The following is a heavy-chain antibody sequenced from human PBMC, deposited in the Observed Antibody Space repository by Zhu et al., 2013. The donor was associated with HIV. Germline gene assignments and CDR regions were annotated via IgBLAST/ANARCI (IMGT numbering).Heavy chain of an antibody. CDR2: INHSGST. V-gene: IGHV4-34*01. CDR3: ARQLRSSGWYRKSYYMDV. J-gene: IGHJ6*03. CDR1: GGSFSGYY. Sequence: QVQLQQWGAGLLKPSETLSLTCAVYGGSFSGYYWSWIRQPPGKGLEWIGEINHSGSTNYNPSLKSRVTISVDTSKNQFSLKLSSVTAADTAVYYCARQLRSSGWYRKSYYMDVWGKGDHGHRLL. D-gene: IGHD6-19*01.